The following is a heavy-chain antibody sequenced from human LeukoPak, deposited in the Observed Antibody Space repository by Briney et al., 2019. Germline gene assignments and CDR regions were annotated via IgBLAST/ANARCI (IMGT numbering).Heavy chain of an antibody. CDR2: ISAYNGNT. CDR3: ATRSRYCSGGSCYNWFDP. V-gene: IGHV1-18*01. J-gene: IGHJ5*02. D-gene: IGHD2-15*01. Sequence: GASVKLSCKASGYTFTSYGISWVRQAPGQGLEWMGWISAYNGNTNYAQKPQRRVTMTTDKSTSTAYMELRSLRSDDTAVYYCATRSRYCSGGSCYNWFDPWGQGTLVTVSS. CDR1: GYTFTSYG.